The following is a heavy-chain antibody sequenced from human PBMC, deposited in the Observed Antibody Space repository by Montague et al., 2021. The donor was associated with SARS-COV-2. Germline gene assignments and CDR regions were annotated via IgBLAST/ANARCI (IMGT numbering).Heavy chain of an antibody. D-gene: IGHD1-1*01. V-gene: IGHV4-39*07. CDR2: IDYTGTM. CDR1: GGSIGITDRD. Sequence: SETLSLTCSVSGGSIGITDRDWGWIRQPPGKGLELIGTIDYTGTMYYNPSLKSRVTISRDTSKNQFSLKVTSVTAADTAVYYCAGCLPTGIDVRGYFDFWGQGSMVTVSS. J-gene: IGHJ4*02. CDR3: AGCLPTGIDVRGYFDF.